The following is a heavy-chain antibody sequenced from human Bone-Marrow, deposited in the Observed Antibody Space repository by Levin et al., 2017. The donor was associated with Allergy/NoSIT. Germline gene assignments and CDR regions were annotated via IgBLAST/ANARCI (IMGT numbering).Heavy chain of an antibody. D-gene: IGHD1-26*01. CDR2: IYPGDSDT. J-gene: IGHJ5*02. V-gene: IGHV5-51*01. CDR3: ARVSGSYYNWFDP. Sequence: GGSLRLSCKGSGYIFTSYWIGWVRQMPGKGLEWMGIIYPGDSDTRYSPSFQGQVTISADKSISTAYLQWSSLKASDTAMYYCARVSGSYYNWFDPWGQGTLVTVSS. CDR1: GYIFTSYW.